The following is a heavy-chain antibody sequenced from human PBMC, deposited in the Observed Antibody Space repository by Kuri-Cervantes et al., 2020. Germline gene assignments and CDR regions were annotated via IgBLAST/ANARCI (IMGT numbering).Heavy chain of an antibody. CDR1: GFAFTAYA. Sequence: GESLKISCSASGFAFTAYAMGWVRQAPGKGLEWVGRIKSKTDGGTTDYAAPVKGRFTISRDDSKNTLYLQMNSLKTEDTAVYYCTTALHWGQGTLVTVSS. V-gene: IGHV3-15*01. CDR3: TTALH. CDR2: IKSKTDGGTT. J-gene: IGHJ4*02.